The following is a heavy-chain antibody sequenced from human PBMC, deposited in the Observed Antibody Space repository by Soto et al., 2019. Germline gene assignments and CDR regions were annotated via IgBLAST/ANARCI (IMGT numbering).Heavy chain of an antibody. CDR2: INWNSGSI. Sequence: SLRLSCAASGFTFDDYAMHWVRQAPGKGLEWVSGINWNSGSIGYADSVKGRFTISRDNAKNSLYLQMNSLRAEDTALYYCAKDKRGMITFGGIIVSWGQGTLVTVSS. CDR3: AKDKRGMITFGGIIVS. CDR1: GFTFDDYA. V-gene: IGHV3-9*01. D-gene: IGHD3-16*02. J-gene: IGHJ5*02.